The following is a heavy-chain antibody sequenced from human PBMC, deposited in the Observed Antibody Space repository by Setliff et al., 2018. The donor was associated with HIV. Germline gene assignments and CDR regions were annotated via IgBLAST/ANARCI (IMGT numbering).Heavy chain of an antibody. Sequence: SENLSLTCTVSGGSISSSSYYWGWIRQPPGKGLEWIGSIYYSGSTYYNPSLKSRVTISVDTSKNQFSLKLSSVTAADTAVYYCARHMLYDSSGYTHAYFDYWGQGTLVTVSS. V-gene: IGHV4-39*01. D-gene: IGHD3-22*01. CDR3: ARHMLYDSSGYTHAYFDY. CDR2: IYYSGST. CDR1: GGSISSSSYY. J-gene: IGHJ4*02.